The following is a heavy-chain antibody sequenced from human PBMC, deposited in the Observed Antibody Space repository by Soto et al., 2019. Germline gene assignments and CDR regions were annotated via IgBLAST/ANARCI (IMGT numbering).Heavy chain of an antibody. Sequence: SETLSLTCTVSGGSISSGGYYWSWIRQHPGKGLEWIGYIYYSGSTYYNPSLKSRVTISVDTSKNQFSLKLSSVTAADTAVYYCARYPLQYSYGPTDYYGMDVWGQGTTVTVSS. CDR1: GGSISSGGYY. CDR2: IYYSGST. J-gene: IGHJ6*02. CDR3: ARYPLQYSYGPTDYYGMDV. D-gene: IGHD5-18*01. V-gene: IGHV4-31*03.